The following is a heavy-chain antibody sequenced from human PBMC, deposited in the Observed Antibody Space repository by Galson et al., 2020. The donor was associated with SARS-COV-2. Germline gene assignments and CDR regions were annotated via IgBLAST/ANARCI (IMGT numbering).Heavy chain of an antibody. CDR1: GGSISSGGYY. J-gene: IGHJ6*02. V-gene: IGHV4-31*03. CDR2: IYYSGST. D-gene: IGHD2-2*01. CDR3: ASERVLPTKYYYYGMDV. Sequence: SETLSLTCTVSGGSISSGGYYWSWIRQHPGKGLEWIGSIYYSGSTYYNPSLKSRVTISVDTSKNQFSLKLSSVTAADTAVYYCASERVLPTKYYYYGMDVWGQGTTVTVSS.